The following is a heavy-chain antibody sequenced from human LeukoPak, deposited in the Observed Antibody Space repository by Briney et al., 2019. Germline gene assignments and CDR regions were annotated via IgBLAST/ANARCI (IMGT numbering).Heavy chain of an antibody. Sequence: PGGSLRLSCAASGFTVSSNYMSWVRQAPGKGLEWVSVIYSGGSTYYADSVKGRFTISRDNSKNTLYLQMNSLRAEDTAMYYCARDVDFWSGYYPADWGQGTLVTVSS. CDR3: ARDVDFWSGYYPAD. D-gene: IGHD3-3*01. CDR2: IYSGGST. CDR1: GFTVSSNY. J-gene: IGHJ4*02. V-gene: IGHV3-53*01.